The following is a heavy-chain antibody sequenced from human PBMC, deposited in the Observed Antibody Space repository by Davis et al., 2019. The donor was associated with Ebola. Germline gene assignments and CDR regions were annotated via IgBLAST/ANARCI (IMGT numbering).Heavy chain of an antibody. CDR2: IYYSGST. D-gene: IGHD7-27*01. J-gene: IGHJ4*02. Sequence: MPSETLSLTCTVSGGSISPYYWSWIRQPPGKGLEWIGYIYYSGSTNYNPSLKSRVIISVDTSKNQFSLNLSSVTAADTAIYYCVRGRTWGIPDYWGQGTLVTVSS. CDR3: VRGRTWGIPDY. V-gene: IGHV4-59*12. CDR1: GGSISPYY.